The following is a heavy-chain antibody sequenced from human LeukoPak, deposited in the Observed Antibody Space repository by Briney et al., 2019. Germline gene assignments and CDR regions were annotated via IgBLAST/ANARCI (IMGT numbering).Heavy chain of an antibody. CDR2: IYYSGST. J-gene: IGHJ4*02. CDR3: ATWAAAGSGY. Sequence: SETLSLTCTVSGGSISSYYWSWIRQPPGKGLEWIGYIYYSGSTNYNPSLRSRVTISVDTSKNQSSLKLSSVTAADTAVYYCATWAAAGSGYWGQGTLVTVSS. V-gene: IGHV4-59*01. D-gene: IGHD6-13*01. CDR1: GGSISSYY.